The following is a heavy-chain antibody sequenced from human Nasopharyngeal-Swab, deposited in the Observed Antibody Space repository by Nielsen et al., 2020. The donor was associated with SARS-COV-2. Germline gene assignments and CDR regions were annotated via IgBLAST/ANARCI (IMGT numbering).Heavy chain of an antibody. D-gene: IGHD3-22*01. V-gene: IGHV3-30*04. Sequence: SRAASGFTFSSYAMHWVRQAPGKGLEWVAVISYDGSNKYYADSVKGRFTISRDNSKNTLYLQMNSLRAEDTAVYYCARDGRIGSWRVYDSIVDFDYWGQGTLVTVSS. CDR3: ARDGRIGSWRVYDSIVDFDY. CDR2: ISYDGSNK. J-gene: IGHJ4*02. CDR1: GFTFSSYA.